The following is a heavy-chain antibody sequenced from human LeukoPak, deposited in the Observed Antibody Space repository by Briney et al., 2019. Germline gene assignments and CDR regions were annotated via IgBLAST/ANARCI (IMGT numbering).Heavy chain of an antibody. J-gene: IGHJ4*02. CDR3: ARVAAVAGASYFDY. CDR2: IIPIFGTA. CDR1: GGTFSSYA. D-gene: IGHD6-19*01. V-gene: IGHV1-69*06. Sequence: GASVKVSCKASGGTFSSYAISWVRQAPGQGLEWMGGIIPIFGTANYAQKFQGRVTITADKSTSTAYMELSSLRSEDTAVYYCARVAAVAGASYFDYWGQGTLVTVSS.